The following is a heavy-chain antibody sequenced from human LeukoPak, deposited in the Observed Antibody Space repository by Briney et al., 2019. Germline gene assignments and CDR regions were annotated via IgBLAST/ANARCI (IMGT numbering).Heavy chain of an antibody. CDR3: VHGSGSLFGPYAFDI. Sequence: ASVKVSCKASGGTFSSYAIIWVRQAPGQGLEWMGIINPSGGSTSYAQKFQGRVTMTRDMSTSTVYMELSSLRSEDTAVYYCVHGSGSLFGPYAFDIWGQGTMVTVSS. CDR1: GGTFSSYA. V-gene: IGHV1-46*01. J-gene: IGHJ3*02. D-gene: IGHD3-10*01. CDR2: INPSGGST.